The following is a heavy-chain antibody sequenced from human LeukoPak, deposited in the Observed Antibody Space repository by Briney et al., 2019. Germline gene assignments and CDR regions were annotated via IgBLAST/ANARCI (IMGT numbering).Heavy chain of an antibody. CDR3: ARAEWSGYYTGMSH. Sequence: GASVKVSCKASGYTFTSYGISWVRQAPGQGLEWMGWISAYNGNTNYAQKLQGRVTMTTDPSTSTAYMELRSLRSDDTAVYYCARAEWSGYYTGMSHWGQGTLVTVSS. CDR1: GYTFTSYG. CDR2: ISAYNGNT. D-gene: IGHD3-3*01. J-gene: IGHJ4*02. V-gene: IGHV1-18*01.